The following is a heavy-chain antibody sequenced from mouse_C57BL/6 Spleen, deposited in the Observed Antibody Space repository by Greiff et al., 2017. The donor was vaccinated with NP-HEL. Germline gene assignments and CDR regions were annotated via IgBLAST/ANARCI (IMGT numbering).Heavy chain of an antibody. Sequence: VQLVESGPGLVAPSQSLSITCTVSGFSLTSYGVHWVRQPPGKGLEWLVVIWSDGSTTYNSALKSRLSISKDNSKSQVFLKMNSLQTDDTAMYYCARHEGPYYYGSSYGFAYWGQGTLVTVSA. V-gene: IGHV2-6-1*01. CDR2: IWSDGST. J-gene: IGHJ3*01. CDR3: ARHEGPYYYGSSYGFAY. D-gene: IGHD1-1*01. CDR1: GFSLTSYG.